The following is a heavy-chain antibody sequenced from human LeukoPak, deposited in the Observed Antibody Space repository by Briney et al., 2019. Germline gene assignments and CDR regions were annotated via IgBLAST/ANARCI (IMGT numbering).Heavy chain of an antibody. J-gene: IGHJ4*02. CDR1: GGTFSSYA. CDR2: IIPILGIA. Sequence: GASVKVSCKASGGTFSSYAISWVRQAPGQGLEWMGRIIPILGIANYAQKFQGRVTITADKSTSTAYMELSSLRSEDTAVYYCARGSMYYDDSSGYYLHYWGQGTLVTVSS. V-gene: IGHV1-69*04. D-gene: IGHD3-22*01. CDR3: ARGSMYYDDSSGYYLHY.